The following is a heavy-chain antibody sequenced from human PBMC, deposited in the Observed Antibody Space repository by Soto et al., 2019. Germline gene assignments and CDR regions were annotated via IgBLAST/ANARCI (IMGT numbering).Heavy chain of an antibody. V-gene: IGHV1-24*01. D-gene: IGHD3-22*01. CDR1: GYTLTELS. CDR2: FDPEDGET. CDR3: ATDLLPYYDSSAGGGLDY. J-gene: IGHJ4*02. Sequence: GGSVKVSCKVSGYTLTELSMHWVRQAPGKGLEWMGGFDPEDGETIYAQKFQGRVTMTEDTSTDTAYMELSSLRSEDTAVYYCATDLLPYYDSSAGGGLDYWGQGTLVTVSS.